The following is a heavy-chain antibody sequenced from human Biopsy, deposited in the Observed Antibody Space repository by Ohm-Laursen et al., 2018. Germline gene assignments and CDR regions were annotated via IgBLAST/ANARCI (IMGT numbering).Heavy chain of an antibody. J-gene: IGHJ4*02. D-gene: IGHD2-15*01. CDR3: ARAVGIAAAPIDY. CDR1: GVTLSGYS. V-gene: IGHV3-48*04. Sequence: SLRLSCAAPGVTLSGYSMNWARQAPGRGLEWVSDINSSGSTKYHAESVKGRFTISRDNAMNSVYLQMNSLRGEDTAAYYCARAVGIAAAPIDYWGQGTLVTVSS. CDR2: INSSGSTK.